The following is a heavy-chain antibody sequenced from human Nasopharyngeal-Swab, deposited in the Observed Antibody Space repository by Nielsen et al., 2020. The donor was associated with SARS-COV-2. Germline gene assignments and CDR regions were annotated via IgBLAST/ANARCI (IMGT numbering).Heavy chain of an antibody. D-gene: IGHD5-12*01. CDR1: GDTFANSA. CDR3: AREGEYGAYDAPDY. CDR2: IVPALGLP. Sequence: SVNVSCKTSGDTFANSAISWVRQAPGQGLEWMGGIVPALGLPNYAQKFRGRVTISADRSTTTSYLELSSLRSEDTAIYYCAREGEYGAYDAPDYWGQGTLVTVSS. V-gene: IGHV1-69*10. J-gene: IGHJ4*02.